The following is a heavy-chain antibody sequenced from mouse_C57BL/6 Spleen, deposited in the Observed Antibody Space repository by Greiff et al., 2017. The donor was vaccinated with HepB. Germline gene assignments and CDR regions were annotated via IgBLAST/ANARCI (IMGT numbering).Heavy chain of an antibody. CDR1: GYTFTSYW. CDR3: ARGTVNYFDY. Sequence: VQLQQPGAELVMPGASVKLSCKASGYTFTSYWMHWVKQRPGQGLEWIGEIAPSDSYTNYNQKFKGKSTLTVDKSSSTAYMQLSSLTSEDSAVYYCARGTVNYFDYWGQGTTLTVSS. J-gene: IGHJ2*01. V-gene: IGHV1-69*01. D-gene: IGHD4-1*01. CDR2: IAPSDSYT.